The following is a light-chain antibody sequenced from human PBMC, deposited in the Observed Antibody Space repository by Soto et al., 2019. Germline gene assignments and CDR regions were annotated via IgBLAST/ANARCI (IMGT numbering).Light chain of an antibody. CDR3: QQYYSTPLT. V-gene: IGKV4-1*01. J-gene: IGKJ4*01. Sequence: VMTQSPDSLAVSLGERATINCKSSQSVLFSSNNKNYLAWYQQKPGQPPKLLIYWASTRESGVPDRFSGSGSGTDVTLTINSLQAEDVAVYYCQQYYSTPLTFGGGTKVEIK. CDR1: QSVLFSSNNKNY. CDR2: WAS.